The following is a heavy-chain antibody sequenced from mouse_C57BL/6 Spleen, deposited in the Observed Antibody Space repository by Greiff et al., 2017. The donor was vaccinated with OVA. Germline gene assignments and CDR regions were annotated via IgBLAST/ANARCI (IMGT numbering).Heavy chain of an antibody. J-gene: IGHJ2*01. Sequence: VQGVESGAELARPGASVKLSCKASGYTFTSYGISWVKQRTGQGLEWIGEIYPRSGNTYYNEKFKGKATLTADKSSSTAYMELRSLTSEDSAVYFCARYTTVVADFDYWGQGTTLTVSS. CDR3: ARYTTVVADFDY. CDR1: GYTFTSYG. V-gene: IGHV1-81*01. D-gene: IGHD1-1*01. CDR2: IYPRSGNT.